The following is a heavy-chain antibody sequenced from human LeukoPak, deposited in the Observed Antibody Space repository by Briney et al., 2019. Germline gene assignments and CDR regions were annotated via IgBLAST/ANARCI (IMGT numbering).Heavy chain of an antibody. D-gene: IGHD4-17*01. Sequence: PGGSLRLSCAASGFTFSSYWMSWVRQAPGKGLEWVANIKQDGSEKYYVDSVKGRFTISRDNAKNSLYLQMNSLRAEDTAVYYCARDSWGTTVMGGVDYWGQGTLVTVSS. V-gene: IGHV3-7*01. CDR1: GFTFSSYW. CDR3: ARDSWGTTVMGGVDY. CDR2: IKQDGSEK. J-gene: IGHJ4*02.